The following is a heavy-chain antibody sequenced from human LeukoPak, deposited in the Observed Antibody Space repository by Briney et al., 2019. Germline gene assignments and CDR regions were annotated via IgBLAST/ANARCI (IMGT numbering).Heavy chain of an antibody. D-gene: IGHD2/OR15-2a*01. Sequence: GGSLRLSCAASGFIFDDYTMHWVRQAPGKGLEWVSGISGNSGSTGYADAVKGRFTMSRDNAKNSLYLQMKSLRPEDTALYYCARVGLSSPGPGFDYWGQGTLVTVSS. CDR3: ARVGLSSPGPGFDY. J-gene: IGHJ4*02. CDR1: GFIFDDYT. CDR2: ISGNSGST. V-gene: IGHV3-9*01.